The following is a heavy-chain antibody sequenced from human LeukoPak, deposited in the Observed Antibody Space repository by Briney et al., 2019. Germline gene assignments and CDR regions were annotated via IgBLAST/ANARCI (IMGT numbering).Heavy chain of an antibody. J-gene: IGHJ3*02. CDR2: ISSSSSYI. CDR1: GFTFSSYS. Sequence: GGSLRLSCAASGFTFSSYSMNWVRQAPGKGLEWVSSISSSSSYIYYADSVKGRFTISRDNAKNSLYLQMNSLRAEDTAVYYCARDRNSGTLDDAFDIWGQGTMVTVSS. D-gene: IGHD1-26*01. CDR3: ARDRNSGTLDDAFDI. V-gene: IGHV3-21*01.